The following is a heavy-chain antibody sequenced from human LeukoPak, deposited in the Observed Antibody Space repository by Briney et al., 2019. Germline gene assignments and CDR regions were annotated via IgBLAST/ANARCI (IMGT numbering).Heavy chain of an antibody. J-gene: IGHJ4*02. V-gene: IGHV3-9*01. D-gene: IGHD3-10*01. CDR3: AKDPRGSGSFDY. CDR2: ISWNSGSI. CDR1: GFTFDDYA. Sequence: QPGGSLRLSCAASGFTFDDYAMHWVRQAPGKGLEWVSGISWNSGSIGYADSVKGRFTTSRDNAKNSLYLQMNSLRAEDTAVYYCAKDPRGSGSFDYWGQGTLVTVSS.